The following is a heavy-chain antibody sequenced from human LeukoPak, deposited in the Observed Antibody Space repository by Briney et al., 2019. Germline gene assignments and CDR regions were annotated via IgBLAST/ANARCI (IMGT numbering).Heavy chain of an antibody. D-gene: IGHD6-19*01. V-gene: IGHV3-23*01. CDR3: AKIALSWVACTIDS. CDR1: GFTFSNYA. Sequence: GGSLRLSCAASGFTFSNYAMSWVRQAPGKGLEWVSGVTDSGGGTYYADSVKGRFTVSRDNSKNTLYLQMNSLRAEDTAVYYCAKIALSWVACTIDSWGQGTLVTVSS. CDR2: VTDSGGGT. J-gene: IGHJ4*02.